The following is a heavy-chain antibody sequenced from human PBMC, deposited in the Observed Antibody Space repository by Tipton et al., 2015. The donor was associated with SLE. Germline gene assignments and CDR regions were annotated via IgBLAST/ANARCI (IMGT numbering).Heavy chain of an antibody. CDR3: ARGGNDSSGYYSH. J-gene: IGHJ4*02. V-gene: IGHV4-30-4*08. CDR1: GGSISSGGYY. CDR2: IYYSGST. D-gene: IGHD3-22*01. Sequence: TLSLTCIVSGGSISSGGYYWSWIRQHPGKGLEWIGYIYYSGSTYYNPSLKSRVTISVDTSKNQFSLKLSSVTAADTAVYYCARGGNDSSGYYSHWGQATLVTVSA.